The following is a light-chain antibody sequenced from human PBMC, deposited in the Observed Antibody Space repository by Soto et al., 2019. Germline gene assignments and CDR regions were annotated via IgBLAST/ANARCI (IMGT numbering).Light chain of an antibody. CDR2: DVS. CDR1: SSDVGGYNY. J-gene: IGLJ2*01. V-gene: IGLV2-14*01. Sequence: QSALTQPASVSGSPGQSITISCTGTSSDVGGYNYVSCYQQHPGKAPKLMIYDVSHRPSGVSNRFSGSKSGNTASLTISGLQAEDEADYYCSSYTSNSTVVFGGGTKMTVL. CDR3: SSYTSNSTVV.